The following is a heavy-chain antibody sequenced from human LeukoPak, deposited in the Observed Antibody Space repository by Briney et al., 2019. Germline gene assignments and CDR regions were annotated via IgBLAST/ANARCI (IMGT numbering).Heavy chain of an antibody. Sequence: GGSLRLSCAASGFTFSGSAMHWVRQTSGKGLEWVGRIRSKADSYATAYAASVKGRFTISRDDSKNTAYLQMNSLKSEDTAVYYCARHAASGGSGVDYWGQGTLVTVSS. V-gene: IGHV3-73*01. CDR1: GFTFSGSA. D-gene: IGHD3-10*01. J-gene: IGHJ4*02. CDR3: ARHAASGGSGVDY. CDR2: IRSKADSYAT.